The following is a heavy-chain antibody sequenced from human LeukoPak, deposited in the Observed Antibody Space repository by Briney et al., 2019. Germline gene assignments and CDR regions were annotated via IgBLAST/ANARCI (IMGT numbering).Heavy chain of an antibody. Sequence: GGSLRLSCAASGFTFSSYAMSSVRQAPGKGLEWVSAISGSGGSTYYADSVKGRFTVSRDNSKNTLYLQMNSLRAEDTAVYYCAKDLGYYDSSGYYHYWGQGTLVTVSS. CDR3: AKDLGYYDSSGYYHY. CDR1: GFTFSSYA. V-gene: IGHV3-23*01. CDR2: ISGSGGST. D-gene: IGHD3-22*01. J-gene: IGHJ4*02.